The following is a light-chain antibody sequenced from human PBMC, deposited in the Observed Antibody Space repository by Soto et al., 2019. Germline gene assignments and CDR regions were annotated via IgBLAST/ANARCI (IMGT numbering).Light chain of an antibody. Sequence: QSVLTQPPSVSGAPGQRVTISCTGSSSNIGAGYDVHWYQQLPGTAPKLLIYGNSNRPSGVPDRLSGSKSGTSASLAITGLRAEDEADYYCQSYDSSLRVVFGGGTKLTVL. CDR3: QSYDSSLRVV. CDR2: GNS. CDR1: SSNIGAGYD. V-gene: IGLV1-40*01. J-gene: IGLJ2*01.